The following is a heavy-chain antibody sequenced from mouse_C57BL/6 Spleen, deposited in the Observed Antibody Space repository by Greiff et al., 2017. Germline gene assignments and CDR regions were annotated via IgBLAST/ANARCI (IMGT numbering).Heavy chain of an antibody. D-gene: IGHD2-10*02. CDR3: ATAGVYVNYDYYAMDY. CDR1: GYTFTSYW. J-gene: IGHJ4*01. CDR2: IDPSDSYT. Sequence: VQLQQPGAELVMPGASVKLSCKASGYTFTSYWMHWVKQRPGQGLEWIGEIDPSDSYTNYNQKFKGKTTLTVDKSSSTAYMQLSSLTSEDSAVYYCATAGVYVNYDYYAMDYWGQGTSGTVSS. V-gene: IGHV1-69*01.